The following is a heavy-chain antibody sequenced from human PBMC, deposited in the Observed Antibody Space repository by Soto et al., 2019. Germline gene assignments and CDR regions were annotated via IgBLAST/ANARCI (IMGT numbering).Heavy chain of an antibody. V-gene: IGHV1-2*04. CDR1: GYTFTGYY. D-gene: IGHD2-2*01. Sequence: ASVKVSCKASGYTFTGYYMHWVRQAPGQGLEWMGWINPNSGGTNYAQKFQGWVTMTRDTSISTAYMELSRLRSDDTAVYYCARINQKSVVPAAAKSGGGAFDIWGQGTMVTVSS. CDR2: INPNSGGT. CDR3: ARINQKSVVPAAAKSGGGAFDI. J-gene: IGHJ3*02.